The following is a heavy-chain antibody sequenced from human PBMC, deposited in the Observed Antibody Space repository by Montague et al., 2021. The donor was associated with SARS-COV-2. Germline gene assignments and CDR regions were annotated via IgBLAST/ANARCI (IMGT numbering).Heavy chain of an antibody. CDR1: GFAFSSYS. Sequence: SLRLSCAASGFAFSSYSMNWVRQAPGKGLEWVSSISSSSSYIYYADSVKGRFTISRDNAKNSLYLQMNSLRAEDTAVYYCARDFGYYYDSGSYPTFDYWGQGTLVTVSS. CDR2: ISSSSSYI. V-gene: IGHV3-21*01. D-gene: IGHD3-10*01. J-gene: IGHJ4*02. CDR3: ARDFGYYYDSGSYPTFDY.